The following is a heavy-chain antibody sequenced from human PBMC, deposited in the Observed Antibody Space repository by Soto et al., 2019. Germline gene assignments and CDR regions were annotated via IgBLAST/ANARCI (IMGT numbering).Heavy chain of an antibody. CDR1: GGSISSYY. CDR2: IYYSGST. CDR3: ARGGDGSLNWFDP. D-gene: IGHD3-10*01. Sequence: LSLTCTVSGGSISSYYWSWIRQPPGKGLEWIGYIYYSGSTNYNPSLKSRVTISVDTSKNQFSLKLSSVTAADTAVYYCARGGDGSLNWFDPWGQGTLVTVSS. J-gene: IGHJ5*02. V-gene: IGHV4-59*01.